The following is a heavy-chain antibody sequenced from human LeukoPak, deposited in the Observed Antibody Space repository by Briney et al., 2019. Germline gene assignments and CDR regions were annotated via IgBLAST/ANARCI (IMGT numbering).Heavy chain of an antibody. CDR3: ATDPYCSSTSCYPGAFDI. CDR1: GFTFSDYY. CDR2: ISSSGSTI. Sequence: GGSLRLSCAASGFTFSDYYMSWIRQAPGKGLEWVSYISSSGSTIYYADSVKGRFTISRDNAKNSLYLQMNSLRAEDTAVYYCATDPYCSSTSCYPGAFDIWGQGTMVTVSS. J-gene: IGHJ3*02. D-gene: IGHD2-2*01. V-gene: IGHV3-11*04.